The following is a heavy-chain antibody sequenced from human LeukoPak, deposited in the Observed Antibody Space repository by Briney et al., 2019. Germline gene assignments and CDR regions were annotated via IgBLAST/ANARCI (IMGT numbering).Heavy chain of an antibody. CDR1: GYTFTSYY. J-gene: IGHJ5*02. V-gene: IGHV1-46*01. CDR3: ARSQSVSSQQHGDVWVSRWFDP. Sequence: GASVKVSCKASGYTFTSYYMHWVRQAPGQGLEWMGIINPSGGSTSYAQKFQGRVTMTRDTSTSTVYMELSSLRSEDTAVYYCARSQSVSSQQHGDVWVSRWFDPWGQGTLVTVSS. D-gene: IGHD2-8*01. CDR2: INPSGGST.